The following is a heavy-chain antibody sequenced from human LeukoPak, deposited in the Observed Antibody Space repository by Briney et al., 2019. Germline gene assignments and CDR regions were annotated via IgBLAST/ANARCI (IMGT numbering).Heavy chain of an antibody. D-gene: IGHD6-19*01. J-gene: IGHJ4*02. V-gene: IGHV5-51*01. CDR1: GYRFTSYW. CDR2: IYPGDSDT. Sequence: GESLKISCKGSGYRFTSYWIGWVRPMPGKGLEWMGIIYPGDSDTRYSPSFQGQVTISADKSISTAYLQWSSLKASDTAMYYCARHAYYGYSSGRLDYWGQGTLVTVSS. CDR3: ARHAYYGYSSGRLDY.